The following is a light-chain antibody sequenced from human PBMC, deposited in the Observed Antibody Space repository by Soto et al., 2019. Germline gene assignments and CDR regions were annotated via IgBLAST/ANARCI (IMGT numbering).Light chain of an antibody. CDR1: SSNLGAHYD. CDR2: GNN. V-gene: IGLV1-40*01. CDR3: QSYDSSLSGSKV. J-gene: IGLJ2*01. Sequence: QSVLTQPPSVSGAPGQRVTISCTGSSSNLGAHYDVHWYQQLPGTAPRLLIYGNNNRASGVPDRFSGSKSGTSASLAITGLQAEDEADDYCQSYDSSLSGSKVFGGGTKLTVL.